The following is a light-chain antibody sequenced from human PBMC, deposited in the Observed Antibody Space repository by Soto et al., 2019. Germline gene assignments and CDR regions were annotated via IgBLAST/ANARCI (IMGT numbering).Light chain of an antibody. V-gene: IGKV3-15*01. CDR3: QQGHNWPLT. CDR1: QSISTE. J-gene: IGKJ2*01. CDR2: SAS. Sequence: EIVMTQSPATLSVSPGERATLSCRASQSISTELAWYQQKPGQPPRLLIYSASTRATGVPARFTGSGSGSDFTPTISGLQSDDFAFYYCQQGHNWPLTFGRWTRLEI.